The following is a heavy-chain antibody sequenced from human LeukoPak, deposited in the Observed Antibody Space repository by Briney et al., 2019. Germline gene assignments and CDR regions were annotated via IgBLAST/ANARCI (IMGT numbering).Heavy chain of an antibody. CDR1: GYSFTSYW. Sequence: GESLKISCKGAGYSFTSYWIGWGRQVPGKGLEWRGIIYPGDADTRYSPSFQGQVTISADKSISTAYLQWSSLQASHTAMYYCARRHWDGSSDYWGQGTLVTVSS. J-gene: IGHJ4*02. V-gene: IGHV5-51*01. CDR3: ARRHWDGSSDY. CDR2: IYPGDADT. D-gene: IGHD5-24*01.